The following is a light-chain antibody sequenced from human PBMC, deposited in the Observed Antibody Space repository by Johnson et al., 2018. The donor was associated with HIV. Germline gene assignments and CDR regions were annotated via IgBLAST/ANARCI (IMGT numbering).Light chain of an antibody. V-gene: IGLV1-51*02. CDR3: GTWDRSLSPHYV. J-gene: IGLJ1*01. CDR1: SSHIGSHY. Sequence: QSVLTQPPSVSAAPGQKVTISCSGSSSHIGSHYVSWYQQLPGAAPKVLIHENNKRPSGIPDRFYGSKSGTSATLGITGLQTGVEADYYCGTWDRSLSPHYVFGTGTKVTVL. CDR2: ENN.